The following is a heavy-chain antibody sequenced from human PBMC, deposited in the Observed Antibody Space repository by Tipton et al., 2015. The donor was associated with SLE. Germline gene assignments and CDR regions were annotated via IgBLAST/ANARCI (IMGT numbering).Heavy chain of an antibody. J-gene: IGHJ4*02. D-gene: IGHD7-27*01. CDR1: GGSLSDYY. Sequence: TLSLTCAVYGGSLSDYYWSWIRQSPGKGLECIGEINYSGRTNYNPSPKSRATISIDTSKNQFSRKLTSVTAADTAVYYCARPSYSGDGDGGGLYWGQGTLVTVSS. CDR2: INYSGRT. CDR3: ARPSYSGDGDGGGLY. V-gene: IGHV4-34*01.